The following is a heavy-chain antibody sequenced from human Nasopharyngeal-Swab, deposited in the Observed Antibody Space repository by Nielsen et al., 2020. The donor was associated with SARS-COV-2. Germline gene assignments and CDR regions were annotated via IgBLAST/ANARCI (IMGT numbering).Heavy chain of an antibody. J-gene: IGHJ4*02. CDR1: GDTFSTYT. V-gene: IGHV1-69*13. CDR3: ARDGKTGALVY. CDR2: IIPIFGAA. Sequence: SVKVSCKASGDTFSTYTISWVRQAPGQGLEWMAGIIPIFGAAKSTQKFQGRVTPTADESTSTAYMELSNLRSEDTALYYCARDGKTGALVYWGQGTLVTVSS. D-gene: IGHD7-27*01.